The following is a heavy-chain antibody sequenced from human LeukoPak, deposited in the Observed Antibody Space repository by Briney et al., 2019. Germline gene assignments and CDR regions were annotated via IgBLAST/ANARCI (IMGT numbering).Heavy chain of an antibody. V-gene: IGHV3-23*01. CDR2: ISGSGGST. CDR3: ARSPGGSYYYYYYMDV. Sequence: GGSLRLSCAASGFTFSSYAMSWVRQAPGKGLEWVSAISGSGGSTYYADSVKGRFTISRDNSKNTLYLQMNSLRAEDTAVYYCARSPGGSYYYYYYMDVWGKGTTVTVSS. D-gene: IGHD1-26*01. CDR1: GFTFSSYA. J-gene: IGHJ6*03.